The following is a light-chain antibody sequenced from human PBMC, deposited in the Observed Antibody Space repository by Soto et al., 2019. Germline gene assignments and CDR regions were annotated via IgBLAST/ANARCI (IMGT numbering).Light chain of an antibody. CDR1: NSDVGGYNF. J-gene: IGLJ3*02. V-gene: IGLV2-8*01. Sequence: QSALTQPPSASGSPGQSVTISCTGTNSDVGGYNFVSWYQQYPGKVPKLMIYEVYKRPSGVPDRFSGSKSGNTASLTISALQAEDEADYFCCSYAGNRRVFGGGTKLTVL. CDR2: EVY. CDR3: CSYAGNRRV.